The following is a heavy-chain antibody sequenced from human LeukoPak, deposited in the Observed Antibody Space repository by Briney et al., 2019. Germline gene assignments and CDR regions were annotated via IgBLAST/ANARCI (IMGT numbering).Heavy chain of an antibody. J-gene: IGHJ6*02. CDR3: ARGGANYGSGSYPLGHYYYYGMDV. CDR2: INPNSGGT. V-gene: IGHV1-2*02. Sequence: GASVKVSCKASGYTFTGYYMHWVRQAPGQGLEWMEWINPNSGGTNYAQKFQGRVTMTRDTSISTAYMELSRLRSDDTAVYYCARGGANYGSGSYPLGHYYYYGMDVWGQGTTVTVSS. D-gene: IGHD3-10*01. CDR1: GYTFTGYY.